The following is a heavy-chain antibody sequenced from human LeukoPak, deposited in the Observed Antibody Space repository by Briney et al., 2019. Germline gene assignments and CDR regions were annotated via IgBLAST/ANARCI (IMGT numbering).Heavy chain of an antibody. V-gene: IGHV3-74*01. D-gene: IGHD2-15*01. CDR3: ARDHQCSGGSCHNWFDP. Sequence: GGSLRLSCAASGFTFSSYAMSWVRQAPGKGLEWVSRINSDGSSTSYADSVKGRFTISRDNAKNTLYLQMNSLRAEDTAVYYCARDHQCSGGSCHNWFDPWGQGTLVTVSS. CDR2: INSDGSST. CDR1: GFTFSSYA. J-gene: IGHJ5*02.